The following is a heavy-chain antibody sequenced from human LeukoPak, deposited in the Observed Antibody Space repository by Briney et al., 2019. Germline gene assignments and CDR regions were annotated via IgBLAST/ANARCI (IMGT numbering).Heavy chain of an antibody. CDR2: IYYSECT. V-gene: IGHV4-59*01. Sequence: SETLSLTCSVSGVSISSYYLRWIRQPPGKGLDWIGYIYYSECTNYNPSLKSRVTISVDTSKNQFSLKLSSVSAADAGVYYCARGDGYFYGRHFDYWGQGTLVTVSS. J-gene: IGHJ4*02. CDR1: GVSISSYY. CDR3: ARGDGYFYGRHFDY. D-gene: IGHD5-18*01.